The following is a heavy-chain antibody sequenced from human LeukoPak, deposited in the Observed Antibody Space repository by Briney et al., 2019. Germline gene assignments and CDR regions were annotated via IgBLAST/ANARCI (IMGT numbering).Heavy chain of an antibody. CDR3: ARDRRGYSYGYD. J-gene: IGHJ4*02. CDR2: IKADGSEK. D-gene: IGHD5-18*01. Sequence: GGSLRLSCAASGFTFSSYWMSWVRQAPGKGLEWVANIKADGSEKFYVDSLKGRFTISRDNAKNSLYLQMNSLRAEDTAVYYCARDRRGYSYGYDWGQGTLVTVSS. CDR1: GFTFSSYW. V-gene: IGHV3-7*01.